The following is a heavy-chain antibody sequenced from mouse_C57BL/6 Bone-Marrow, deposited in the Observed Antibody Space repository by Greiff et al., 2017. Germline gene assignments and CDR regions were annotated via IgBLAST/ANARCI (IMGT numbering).Heavy chain of an antibody. J-gene: IGHJ1*03. CDR3: ARNDPYYYCSPIWYFDV. CDR1: GFSLTSYG. Sequence: QVHVKQSGPGLVQPSQSLSITCTVSGFSLTSYGVHWVRQSQGKGLEWLGVIWSGGSTDYNAAFISRLSISKDNSKSQVFFKMNSLQADDTAIYYCARNDPYYYCSPIWYFDVWGTGTTVTVSS. V-gene: IGHV2-2*01. D-gene: IGHD1-1*01. CDR2: IWSGGST.